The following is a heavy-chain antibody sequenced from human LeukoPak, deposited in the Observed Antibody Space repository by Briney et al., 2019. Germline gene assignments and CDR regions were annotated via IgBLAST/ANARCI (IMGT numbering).Heavy chain of an antibody. CDR1: GGSFSGYY. J-gene: IGHJ4*02. CDR3: ARLYGDYDC. V-gene: IGHV4-34*01. CDR2: INHSGST. Sequence: PSETLSLTCAVYGGSFSGYYWSWIRQPPGKGLEWIGEINHSGSTNYNPSLKSRVTISVDTSKNQFSLKPSSVTAADTAVYYCARLYGDYDCWGQGTLVTVSS. D-gene: IGHD4-17*01.